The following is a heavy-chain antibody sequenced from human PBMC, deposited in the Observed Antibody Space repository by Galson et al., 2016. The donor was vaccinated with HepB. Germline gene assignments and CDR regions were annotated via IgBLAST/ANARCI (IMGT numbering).Heavy chain of an antibody. Sequence: PALVKPTQTLTLTCAFSGFSLKTGGVAVAWVRQPPGKALEWLALIFWDGDKRYRPSLSSRLTITEDTSKNQVVLTMTNVDPVDTATYYCARTEWTSYYYSMDVWGEGTTVTVSS. V-gene: IGHV2-5*02. D-gene: IGHD2-8*02. J-gene: IGHJ6*02. CDR1: GFSLKTGGVA. CDR2: IFWDGDK. CDR3: ARTEWTSYYYSMDV.